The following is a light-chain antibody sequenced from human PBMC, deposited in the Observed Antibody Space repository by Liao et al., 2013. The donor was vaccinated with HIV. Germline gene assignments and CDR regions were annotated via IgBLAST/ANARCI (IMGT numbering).Light chain of an antibody. CDR1: KLGDKY. Sequence: SYELTQPPSVSVSPGQTASITCSGDKLGDKYAYWYQQKPGQAPVLVIYKDNERPSGIPERFSGSSSGTTVTLTISGVQAEDEADYYCQSADRSATYEVFGGGTKLSVL. J-gene: IGLJ3*02. CDR2: KDN. CDR3: QSADRSATYEV. V-gene: IGLV3-25*03.